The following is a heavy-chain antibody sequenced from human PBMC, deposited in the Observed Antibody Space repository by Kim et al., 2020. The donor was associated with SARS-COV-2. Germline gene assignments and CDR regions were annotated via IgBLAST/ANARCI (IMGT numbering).Heavy chain of an antibody. CDR3: NRSPPSYMIVGIWYYGRDD. CDR1: GFTFGDYA. V-gene: IGHV3-49*03. J-gene: IGHJ6*02. CDR2: IRSKAYGGTT. Sequence: GGSLRLSCTASGFTFGDYAMSWFRQAPGKGLEWVGFIRSKAYGGTTEYAASVKGRFTISRDDSKSIAYLQMNSLKTEDTAVYYCNRSPPSYMIVGIWYYGRDDWGQGTTVTVSS. D-gene: IGHD3-22*01.